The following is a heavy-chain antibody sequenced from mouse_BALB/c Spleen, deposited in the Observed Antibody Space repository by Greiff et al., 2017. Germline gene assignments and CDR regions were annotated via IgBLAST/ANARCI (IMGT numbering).Heavy chain of an antibody. Sequence: DVKLVESGGGLVKPGGSLKLSCAASGFTFSSYTMSWVRQTPEKRLEWVATISSGGSYTYYPDSVKGRFTISRDNAKNTLYLQMSSLKSEDTAMYYCTRDLLTTADFDYWGQGTTLTVSS. J-gene: IGHJ2*01. CDR3: TRDLLTTADFDY. V-gene: IGHV5-6-4*01. CDR1: GFTFSSYT. D-gene: IGHD1-2*01. CDR2: ISSGGSYT.